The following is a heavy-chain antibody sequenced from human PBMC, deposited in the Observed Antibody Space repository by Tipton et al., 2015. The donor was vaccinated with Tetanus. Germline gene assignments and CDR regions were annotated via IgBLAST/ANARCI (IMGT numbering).Heavy chain of an antibody. Sequence: VQLVQSGAEVKKPGESLKISCQGSGYNFNLYWIAWVRQMPGKGLEWMGIIYPGDSDTRYSPSFQGQVTISADKSTTTAYLQWSSLKASDTAIYYCARRLGPYTGDQIWHFDLWGRGTLVTVSS. CDR3: ARRLGPYTGDQIWHFDL. D-gene: IGHD7-27*01. J-gene: IGHJ2*01. CDR2: IYPGDSDT. CDR1: GYNFNLYW. V-gene: IGHV5-51*01.